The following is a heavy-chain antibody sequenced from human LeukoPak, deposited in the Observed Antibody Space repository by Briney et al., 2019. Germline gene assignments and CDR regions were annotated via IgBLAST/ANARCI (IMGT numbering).Heavy chain of an antibody. CDR1: GFTFHNYA. CDR2: IGGDGGDT. J-gene: IGHJ4*02. V-gene: IGHV3-23*01. D-gene: IGHD2-2*03. Sequence: GGSLRLSCAALSGFTFHNYAMTWVRQAPGEGLEWVSTIGGDGGDTYYADSVKGRFTISRDNSKNTLYLQMNSLRADDTAVYFCAKAVRGYLWYFDYWGQGTLVSVSS. CDR3: AKAVRGYLWYFDY.